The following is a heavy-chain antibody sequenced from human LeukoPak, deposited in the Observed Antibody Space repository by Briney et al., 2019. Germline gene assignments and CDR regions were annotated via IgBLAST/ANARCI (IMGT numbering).Heavy chain of an antibody. D-gene: IGHD3-16*02. CDR1: GFTFSSYA. Sequence: GGSLRHSCAASGFTFSSYAMSWVRQAPGKGLEWVAGTSARGTNTKHADSVKGRITISRDNSKNTLYLQMNGLRAEDTAVYYCAKVWLGELSHFDYWGQGTLVTVSS. J-gene: IGHJ4*02. CDR2: TSARGTNT. CDR3: AKVWLGELSHFDY. V-gene: IGHV3-23*01.